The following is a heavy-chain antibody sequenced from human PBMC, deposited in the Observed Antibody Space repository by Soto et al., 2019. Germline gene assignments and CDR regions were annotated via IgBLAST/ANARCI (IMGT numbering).Heavy chain of an antibody. CDR1: GFTFSSYS. CDR2: ISVIGDYT. CDR3: ARDSKNRQDGMDV. D-gene: IGHD4-4*01. V-gene: IGHV3-21*01. J-gene: IGHJ6*02. Sequence: GGSLRLSCEGSGFTFSSYSINWVRQAPGKGLEWVSSISVIGDYTFYADSVKGRFTISRDNAKNSLFLQMDSLRAEDTAVYFCARDSKNRQDGMDVWGQGTTVTVSS.